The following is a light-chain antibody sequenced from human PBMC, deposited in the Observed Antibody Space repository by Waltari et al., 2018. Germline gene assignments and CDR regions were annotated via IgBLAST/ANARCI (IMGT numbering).Light chain of an antibody. J-gene: IGKJ4*01. CDR1: QSISISY. V-gene: IGKV3-20*01. Sequence: EIVLTQSPGTLSLSPGERATLPCRASQSISISYLAWYQQKPGQSPRPLIYGASSRATGIPDRFSGRVSGTDFTLTISRLEPEDFAVYYCQQYGASRLTFGGGTKVEIK. CDR2: GAS. CDR3: QQYGASRLT.